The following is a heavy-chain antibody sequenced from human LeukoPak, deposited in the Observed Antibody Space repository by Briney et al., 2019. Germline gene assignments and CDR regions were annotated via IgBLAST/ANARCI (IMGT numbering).Heavy chain of an antibody. Sequence: GGSLRLSCVASGFTFSSYAMSWVRETPAGGLEWVSSLRGNGDAFYADSVKGRFTLSRDESRNTVYLQLNKLRVEDTAIYYCAKASWVSTADAVLWGQGTVVTVSS. CDR1: GFTFSSYA. J-gene: IGHJ4*02. CDR3: AKASWVSTADAVL. CDR2: LRGNGDA. D-gene: IGHD3-16*01. V-gene: IGHV3-23*01.